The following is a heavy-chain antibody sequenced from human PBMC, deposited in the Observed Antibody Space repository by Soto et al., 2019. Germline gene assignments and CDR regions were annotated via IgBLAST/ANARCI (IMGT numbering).Heavy chain of an antibody. CDR2: INHSGST. J-gene: IGHJ6*02. D-gene: IGHD2-2*01. CDR3: ARARVVPPARYYYYYGMDV. V-gene: IGHV4-34*01. CDR1: GGSFSGYY. Sequence: SETLSLTCAVYGGSFSGYYWSWIRQPPGKGLEWIGEINHSGSTNYNPSPKSRVTISVDTSKNQFSLKLSSVTAADTAVYYCARARVVPPARYYYYYGMDVWGQGTTVTVSS.